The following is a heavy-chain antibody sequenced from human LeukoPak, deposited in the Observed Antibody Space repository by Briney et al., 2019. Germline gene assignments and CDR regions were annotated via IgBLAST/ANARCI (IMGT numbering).Heavy chain of an antibody. CDR3: ARDSGRNYRGAFDI. D-gene: IGHD4-23*01. V-gene: IGHV3-48*03. CDR2: ISSSGSTI. CDR1: GFTFSSYD. J-gene: IGHJ3*02. Sequence: GGSLRLSCAASGFTFSSYDMNWVRQAPGKGLEWVSYISSSGSTIYYADSVKGRFTISRDNAKNSLYLQMNSLRAEDTAVYYCARDSGRNYRGAFDIWGQGTMVTVSS.